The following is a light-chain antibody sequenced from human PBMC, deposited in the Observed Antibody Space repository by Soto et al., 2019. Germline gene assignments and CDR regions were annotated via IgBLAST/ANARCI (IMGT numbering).Light chain of an antibody. Sequence: QSALTQPASVSGSPGQSITISCTGTSGDVGGYDYVSWYQQHPGKAPKLMIYEVVNRPSGVSNRFSGSKSGNTASLTISGLQAEDEADYYCSSYTTSSLIFGGGTKLTVL. J-gene: IGLJ2*01. CDR3: SSYTTSSLI. V-gene: IGLV2-14*01. CDR2: EVV. CDR1: SGDVGGYDY.